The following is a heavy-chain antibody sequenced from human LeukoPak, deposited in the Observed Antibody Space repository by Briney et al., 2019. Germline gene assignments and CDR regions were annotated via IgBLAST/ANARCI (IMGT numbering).Heavy chain of an antibody. CDR1: GGSISSSSYY. D-gene: IGHD5-12*01. J-gene: IGHJ6*03. V-gene: IGHV4-39*07. Sequence: SETLSLTCTVSGGSISSSSYYWGWIRQPPGKGLEWIGSIYYSGSTYYSPSLKSRVTISVDTSKNQFSLKLSSVTAADTAVYYCARGRNSGYDYYYYYYMDVWGKGTTVTVSS. CDR2: IYYSGST. CDR3: ARGRNSGYDYYYYYYMDV.